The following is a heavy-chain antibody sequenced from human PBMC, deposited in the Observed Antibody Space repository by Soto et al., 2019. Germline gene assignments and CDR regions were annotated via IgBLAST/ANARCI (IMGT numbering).Heavy chain of an antibody. CDR3: AKDRAMIVVVSAFDI. V-gene: IGHV3-30*18. D-gene: IGHD3-22*01. Sequence: QVQLVESGGGVVQPGRSLRLSCAASGFTFSSYGVHWVRQAPGKGLEWVAVISYDGSNKYYADSVKGRFTISRDNSKNTLYLQMNSLRAEDTAVYYCAKDRAMIVVVSAFDIWGQGTMVTVSS. J-gene: IGHJ3*02. CDR2: ISYDGSNK. CDR1: GFTFSSYG.